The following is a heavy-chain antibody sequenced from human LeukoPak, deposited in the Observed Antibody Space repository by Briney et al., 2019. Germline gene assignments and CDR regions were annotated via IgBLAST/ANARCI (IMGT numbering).Heavy chain of an antibody. CDR1: GFTFSSYG. Sequence: GGSPRLSCAASGFTFSSYGMHWVRQAPGKGLEWVAVIWYDGSNKYYADSVKGRFTISRDNSKNTLYLQMNSLRAEDTAVYYCANSPDRVGMKYFDYWGQGTLVTVSS. D-gene: IGHD1-14*01. CDR3: ANSPDRVGMKYFDY. CDR2: IWYDGSNK. J-gene: IGHJ4*02. V-gene: IGHV3-33*06.